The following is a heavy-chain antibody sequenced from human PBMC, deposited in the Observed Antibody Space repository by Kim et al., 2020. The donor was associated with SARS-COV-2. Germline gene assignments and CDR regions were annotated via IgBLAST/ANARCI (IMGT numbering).Heavy chain of an antibody. J-gene: IGHJ6*02. Sequence: YMDGRFTNSRDNSQNTLYLQMNSLRAEDTAVYYCARASYCSSTSCYSMDVWGQGTTVTVSS. V-gene: IGHV3-30*01. CDR3: ARASYCSSTSCYSMDV. D-gene: IGHD2-2*02.